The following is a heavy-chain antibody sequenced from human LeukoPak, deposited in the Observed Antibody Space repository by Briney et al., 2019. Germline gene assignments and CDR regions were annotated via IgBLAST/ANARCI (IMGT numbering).Heavy chain of an antibody. CDR2: IGGSGSTT. CDR3: AKESSGYYYDFDY. D-gene: IGHD3-22*01. V-gene: IGHV3-23*01. J-gene: IGHJ4*02. CDR1: GFTFSSYA. Sequence: GGSLRLSCAASGFTFSSYAMSWVRRAPGKGLEWVSTIGGSGSTTYHADSVKGRFTISRDSSKNTLYLQMNSLRAEYTAVYYCAKESSGYYYDFDYWGQGTLVTVSS.